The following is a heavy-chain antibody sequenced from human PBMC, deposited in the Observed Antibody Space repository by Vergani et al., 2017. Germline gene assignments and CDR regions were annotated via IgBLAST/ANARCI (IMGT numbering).Heavy chain of an antibody. Sequence: QITLKESGPTLVKPTQTLTLTCTFSGFSLSTSGVGVGWIRQPPGKALEWIALIYWDDDKRYSPSLKSRLTITKDTSKNQVILTMTNMDPVDTATYYCAHRRGTAVAGLMGDAFDIWGQGTMVTVSS. CDR2: IYWDDDK. V-gene: IGHV2-5*02. D-gene: IGHD6-19*01. J-gene: IGHJ3*02. CDR1: GFSLSTSGVG. CDR3: AHRRGTAVAGLMGDAFDI.